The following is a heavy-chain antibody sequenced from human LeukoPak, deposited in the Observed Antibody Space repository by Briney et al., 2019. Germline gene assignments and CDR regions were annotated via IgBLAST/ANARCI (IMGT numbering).Heavy chain of an antibody. CDR1: GFTFSNYA. CDR2: ISGSGGDT. CDR3: ARDGANTYGRAFDF. J-gene: IGHJ4*02. Sequence: GGSLSPSCAASGFTFSNYAMSWVRQAPGKGLEWVSGISGSGGDTYYADSVKGRFTISRDNSKNTVLLQMTSLRVEDTAVYYCARDGANTYGRAFDFWGQGMQVTVSS. V-gene: IGHV3-23*01. D-gene: IGHD5-18*01.